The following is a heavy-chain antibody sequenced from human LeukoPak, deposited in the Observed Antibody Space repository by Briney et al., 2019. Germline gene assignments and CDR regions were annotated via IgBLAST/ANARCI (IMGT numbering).Heavy chain of an antibody. V-gene: IGHV4-4*02. CDR2: IYHSGST. CDR3: ARAGLYYYDSSGSLDAFDI. Sequence: KASETLSLTCAVSGVSISSSNWWSWVRQPPGKGLEWIGEIYHSGSTNYNPSLKSRVTISVDKSKNQFSLKLSSVTAADTAVYYCARAGLYYYDSSGSLDAFDIWGQGTMVTVSS. J-gene: IGHJ3*02. CDR1: GVSISSSNW. D-gene: IGHD3-22*01.